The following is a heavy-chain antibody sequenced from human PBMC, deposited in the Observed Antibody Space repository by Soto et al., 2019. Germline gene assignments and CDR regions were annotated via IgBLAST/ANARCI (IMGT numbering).Heavy chain of an antibody. J-gene: IGHJ3*02. CDR3: ARALILTGYYIHDAFDI. CDR2: IYYSGST. D-gene: IGHD3-9*01. CDR1: GRSISSYY. V-gene: IGHV4-59*01. Sequence: SDTLSLTCTFSGRSISSYYWSWIRQPPGQGLEWIGYIYYSGSTNYNPSLKSRVTISVDTSKNQFSLKLSSVTAATTAVYYCARALILTGYYIHDAFDIWGQGTMVTVSS.